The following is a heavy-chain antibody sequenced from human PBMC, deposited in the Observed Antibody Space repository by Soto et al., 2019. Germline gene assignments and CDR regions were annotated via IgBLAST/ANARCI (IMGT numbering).Heavy chain of an antibody. CDR2: IHHSGPT. J-gene: IGHJ4*02. CDR3: ARGGITAVRNYYFDH. V-gene: IGHV4-4*02. CDR1: GDSISSSEW. Sequence: QVQLQESGPGLVKPSGTLSLNCKVSGDSISSSEWWSWVRQPPGKGLEWIAEIHHSGPTNYNPSLQSRVTITVDKSKXQISLRLSTVTAADTAVYYCARGGITAVRNYYFDHWGQGTLVTVSS. D-gene: IGHD1-20*01.